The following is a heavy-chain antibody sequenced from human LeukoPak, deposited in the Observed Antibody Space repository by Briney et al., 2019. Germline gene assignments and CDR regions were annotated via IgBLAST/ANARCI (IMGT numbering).Heavy chain of an antibody. V-gene: IGHV3-21*01. Sequence: GGSLRLSCAASGFTFSSYSMNWVRQAPGKGLEWVSSISSSGSYIYYADSVKGRFTISRDNAKNSLYLQMNTLRAEDTAVYYCARRGYCSSTSCYEYYYYGMDVWGKGTTVTVSS. CDR3: ARRGYCSSTSCYEYYYYGMDV. CDR1: GFTFSSYS. CDR2: ISSSGSYI. D-gene: IGHD2-2*01. J-gene: IGHJ6*04.